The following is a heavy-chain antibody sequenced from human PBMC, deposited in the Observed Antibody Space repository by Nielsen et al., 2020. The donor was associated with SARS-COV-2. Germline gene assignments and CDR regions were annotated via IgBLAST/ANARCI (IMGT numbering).Heavy chain of an antibody. D-gene: IGHD1-26*01. CDR1: GFTFTAYW. Sequence: GGSLRLSCTASGFTFTAYWMHWVRQAPGKGLTWVSHINFDGTGTSYADSVKGRFTISRDNAKNTVYLQMNSLRAEGTAVYYCARDGVVGSTNTFDVWGQGTVVTVSS. CDR2: INFDGTGT. CDR3: ARDGVVGSTNTFDV. J-gene: IGHJ3*01. V-gene: IGHV3-74*01.